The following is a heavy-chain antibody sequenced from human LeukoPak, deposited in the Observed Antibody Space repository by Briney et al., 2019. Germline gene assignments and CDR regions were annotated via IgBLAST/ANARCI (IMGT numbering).Heavy chain of an antibody. V-gene: IGHV1-2*04. CDR3: ARVPGSYYVDFDY. CDR2: INPNSGGT. CDR1: GYTFTGYY. J-gene: IGHJ4*02. Sequence: ASVKVSCKASGYTFTGYYMHWVRQAPGQGLEWMGWINPNSGGTNYAQKFQGWVTMTRDTSISTAYMELSRLRSDDTAVYYCARVPGSYYVDFDYWGQGTLATVSS. D-gene: IGHD3-10*01.